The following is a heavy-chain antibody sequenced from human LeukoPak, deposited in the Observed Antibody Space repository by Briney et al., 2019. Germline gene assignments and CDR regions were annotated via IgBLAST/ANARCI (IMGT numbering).Heavy chain of an antibody. V-gene: IGHV3-23*01. J-gene: IGHJ4*02. Sequence: GGSLRLSCAASGFTFSSYAMSWVRQAPGKGLEWVSAISGSGGSTYYADSVKGRFTISRDNSKNTLYLQMNSLRAEDTAVYYCAKVPSPVLRYFLFDYWGQGTLVTVSS. CDR2: ISGSGGST. D-gene: IGHD3-9*01. CDR3: AKVPSPVLRYFLFDY. CDR1: GFTFSSYA.